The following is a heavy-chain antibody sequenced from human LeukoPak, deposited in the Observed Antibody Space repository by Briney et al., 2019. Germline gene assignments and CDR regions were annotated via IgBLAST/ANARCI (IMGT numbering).Heavy chain of an antibody. CDR3: ARGYSSGWYPFDY. V-gene: IGHV7-4-1*02. CDR1: GYTFTSYG. J-gene: IGHJ4*02. Sequence: ASVKVSCKASGYTFTSYGISWVRQAPGQGPEWMGWINTNTGNPTYAQGFTGRFVFSLDTSVSTAYLQISSLKAEDTAVYYCARGYSSGWYPFDYWGQGTLVTVSS. D-gene: IGHD6-19*01. CDR2: INTNTGNP.